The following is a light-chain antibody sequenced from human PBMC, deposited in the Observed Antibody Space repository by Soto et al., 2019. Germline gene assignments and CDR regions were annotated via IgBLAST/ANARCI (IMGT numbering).Light chain of an antibody. J-gene: IGLJ1*01. CDR2: EVN. CDR1: SSDVGSYTY. V-gene: IGLV2-14*01. CDR3: SSYTSSSTLYV. Sequence: QSALTQPASVSGSPRQSITISCTGASSDVGSYTYVSWYQQHPGKAPKLMIYEVNNRPSGVSNRFSGSKSGNTASLTISGIQAEEEADYYCSSYTSSSTLYVFGTGTKVTVL.